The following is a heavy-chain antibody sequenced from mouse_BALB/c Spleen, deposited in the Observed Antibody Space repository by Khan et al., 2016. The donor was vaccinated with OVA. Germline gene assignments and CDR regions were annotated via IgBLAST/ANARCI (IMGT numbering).Heavy chain of an antibody. D-gene: IGHD1-1*01. CDR2: ISGDSNTI. CDR3: ATSYFYGYYFDY. Sequence: EVELVESGGGLVQPGGSRKLSCAASGFTFYSYGMHWVRQAPEKGLEWVAYISGDSNTIYYTDTVKGRFTISRDNPKNTLFLQMTSLMSEDTAMYYCATSYFYGYYFDYWGPGTILTVS. V-gene: IGHV5-17*02. CDR1: GFTFYSYG. J-gene: IGHJ2*01.